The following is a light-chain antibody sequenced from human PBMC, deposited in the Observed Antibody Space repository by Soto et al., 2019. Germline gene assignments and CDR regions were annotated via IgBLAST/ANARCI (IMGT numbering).Light chain of an antibody. V-gene: IGKV3-15*01. J-gene: IGKJ1*01. Sequence: EIVMTQSPATLSVSPGERVTLSCRASQSVSSNLAWYQQKPGQAPRLLIHGASTRATGFPARFSGSGSGTDFTLTISSLQSEDFAVYYCQQYGPIPWTFGQGTKVDIK. CDR3: QQYGPIPWT. CDR1: QSVSSN. CDR2: GAS.